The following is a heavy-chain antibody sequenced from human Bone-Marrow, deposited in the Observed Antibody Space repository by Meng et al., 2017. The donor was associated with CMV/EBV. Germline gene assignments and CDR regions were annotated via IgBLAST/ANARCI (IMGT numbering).Heavy chain of an antibody. Sequence: GGSLRLSCAASGFTFSSYAMSWVRQAPGKGLEWVSAISGSGGSTYYADSVKGRFTISRDNSKNTLYLQMNSLRAEDTAVYYCAKLNGIVVVPAAIGAFDIWGQGTMATVSS. V-gene: IGHV3-23*01. D-gene: IGHD2-2*02. J-gene: IGHJ3*02. CDR2: ISGSGGST. CDR3: AKLNGIVVVPAAIGAFDI. CDR1: GFTFSSYA.